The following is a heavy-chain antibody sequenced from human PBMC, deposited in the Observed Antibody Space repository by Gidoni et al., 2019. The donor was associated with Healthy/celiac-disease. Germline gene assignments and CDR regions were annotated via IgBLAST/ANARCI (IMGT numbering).Heavy chain of an antibody. Sequence: EVQLLESGGGLVQPGGSLRLSCAASGFTFSSYAMSWVRQAPGKGLEWVSAISGSGGSTYYADSVKGRFTISRDNSKNTLYLQRNSLRAEDTAVYYCAKDRDSSGWRPYYYYYGMDVWGQVTTVTVSS. CDR1: GFTFSSYA. V-gene: IGHV3-23*01. CDR2: ISGSGGST. CDR3: AKDRDSSGWRPYYYYYGMDV. J-gene: IGHJ6*02. D-gene: IGHD6-19*01.